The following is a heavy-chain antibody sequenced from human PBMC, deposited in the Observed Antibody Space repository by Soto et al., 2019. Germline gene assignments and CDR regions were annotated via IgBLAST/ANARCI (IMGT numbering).Heavy chain of an antibody. J-gene: IGHJ6*03. D-gene: IGHD6-6*01. V-gene: IGHV4-34*01. CDR2: INHSGST. Sequence: PSETLSLTCAVYGGSFSGYYWSWIRQPPGKGLEWIGEINHSGSTNYNPSLKSRVTISVDTSKNQFSLKLSSVTAADTAVYYCARWREQLVGYYYMDVWGKGTTVTVS. CDR1: GGSFSGYY. CDR3: ARWREQLVGYYYMDV.